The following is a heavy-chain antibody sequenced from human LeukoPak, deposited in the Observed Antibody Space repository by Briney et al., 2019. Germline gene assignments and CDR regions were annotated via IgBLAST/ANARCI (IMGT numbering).Heavy chain of an antibody. CDR3: ARRHFWSGYSDY. D-gene: IGHD3-3*02. CDR2: INWNGGSS. V-gene: IGHV3-20*04. J-gene: IGHJ4*02. Sequence: GGSLRLSCAASGFTFDDYGMSWVRQAPGKGLEWVSGINWNGGSSGYADSVKGRFTISRDNAKNSLYPQMNSLRAEDTALYYCARRHFWSGYSDYWGQGTLVTVSS. CDR1: GFTFDDYG.